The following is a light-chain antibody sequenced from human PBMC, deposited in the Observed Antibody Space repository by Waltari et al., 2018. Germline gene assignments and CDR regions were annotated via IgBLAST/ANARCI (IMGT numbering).Light chain of an antibody. V-gene: IGKV3-20*01. Sequence: DIVLPQSPCTLSYSPGARATLSCRASQSVSSNYLAWYQQKPGQAPRLLIYEASSRATGIPDRFSGSGSGTDFTLTISRLEPEDCAVYCCQQYGSSYTFGPGTKVHIK. CDR2: EAS. CDR3: QQYGSSYT. J-gene: IGKJ3*01. CDR1: QSVSSNY.